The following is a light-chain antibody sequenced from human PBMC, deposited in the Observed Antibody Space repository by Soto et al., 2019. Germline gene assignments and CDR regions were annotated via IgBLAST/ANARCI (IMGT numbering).Light chain of an antibody. V-gene: IGLV2-14*01. CDR2: EVI. CDR3: SSYTSTTTVL. J-gene: IGLJ2*01. Sequence: QSVLTQPASVSGSPGQSITISCTGTSSDVGGYDYVSWYQQHPGKAPKLMIYEVINRPSGVSNRFSGSKSGNTASLTISGLQAEDEADYYCSSYTSTTTVLFGGGTKLTVL. CDR1: SSDVGGYDY.